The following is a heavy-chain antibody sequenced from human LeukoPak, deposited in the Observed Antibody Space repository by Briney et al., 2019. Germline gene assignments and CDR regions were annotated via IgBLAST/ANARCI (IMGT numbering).Heavy chain of an antibody. CDR1: GFTFTSSA. D-gene: IGHD6-19*01. V-gene: IGHV1-58*01. Sequence: GTSVKVSCKASGFTFTSSAVQWVRQARGQRLEWIGWIVVGSGNTNYAQKFQERVTITRDMSTSTAYMELSSLRSEDTAVYYCAAGYSSGWYVFDYWAQGTLVTVSS. CDR3: AAGYSSGWYVFDY. J-gene: IGHJ4*02. CDR2: IVVGSGNT.